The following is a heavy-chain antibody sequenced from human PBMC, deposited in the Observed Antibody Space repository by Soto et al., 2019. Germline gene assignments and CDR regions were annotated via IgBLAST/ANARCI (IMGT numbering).Heavy chain of an antibody. J-gene: IGHJ4*02. V-gene: IGHV4-39*01. CDR1: GGSISGSSYY. Sequence: PSETLSLTCTVSGGSISGSSYYWGWIRQPPGKGLEWIGSIYYSGSTYYNPTLKSRVTISVDTSKNQFSLKLSSVTAADTAVYYCARHSSVDYWGQGTLVTVSS. CDR2: IYYSGST. CDR3: ARHSSVDY. D-gene: IGHD2-2*01.